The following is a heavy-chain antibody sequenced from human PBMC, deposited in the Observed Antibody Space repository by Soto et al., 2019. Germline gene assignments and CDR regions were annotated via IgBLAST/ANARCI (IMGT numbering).Heavy chain of an antibody. Sequence: PSETLSLTCTVSGGSISSYYWSWMRQPPGKGLEWIGYIYYSGSTNYNPSLKSRVTISVDTSKNQFSLKLSSVTAADTAVYYCARDRGYDFWSGYHYYFDYWGQGTLVTVSS. J-gene: IGHJ4*02. CDR1: GGSISSYY. CDR3: ARDRGYDFWSGYHYYFDY. CDR2: IYYSGST. D-gene: IGHD3-3*01. V-gene: IGHV4-59*01.